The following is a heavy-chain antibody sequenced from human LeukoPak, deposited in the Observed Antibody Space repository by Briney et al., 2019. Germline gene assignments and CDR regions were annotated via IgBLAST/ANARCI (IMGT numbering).Heavy chain of an antibody. Sequence: SETLSLTCAVSGGSISSGGYSWSWIRQPPGKGLEWIGYFYYSGITSYNPSLKSRVTISVDTSKNQFSLKLTSVTAADTAVYYCARCAPDFYYGMDVWGQGTTVTVPS. CDR1: GGSISSGGYS. J-gene: IGHJ6*02. CDR2: FYYSGIT. V-gene: IGHV4-61*08. CDR3: ARCAPDFYYGMDV.